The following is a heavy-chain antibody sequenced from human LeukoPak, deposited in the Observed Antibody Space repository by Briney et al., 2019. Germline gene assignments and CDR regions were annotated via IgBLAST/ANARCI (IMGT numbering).Heavy chain of an antibody. D-gene: IGHD5-24*01. CDR1: GFTFSSYA. J-gene: IGHJ4*02. CDR2: ISYDGSNK. V-gene: IGHV3-30-3*01. CDR3: AREVEGLDY. Sequence: GGSLRLSCAASGFTFSSYAMHWVRQAPGKGLEWVAFISYDGSNKYYADSVKGRFTISRDNSKNTLYLQMNSLRVEDTAVYYCAREVEGLDYWGQGTLVTVSS.